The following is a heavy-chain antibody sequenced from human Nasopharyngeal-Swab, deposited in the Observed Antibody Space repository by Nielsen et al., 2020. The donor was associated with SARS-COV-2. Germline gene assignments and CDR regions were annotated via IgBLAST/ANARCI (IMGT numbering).Heavy chain of an antibody. J-gene: IGHJ4*02. CDR1: GSSFTSYW. Sequence: GGSLRLSCKGSGSSFTSYWIGWVRQMPGKGLEWMGIIYPGDSDTRYSPSFQGQVTISADKSISTAYLQWSSLKASDTAMYYCARPISDVWFGEFTPLFDYWGQGTLVTVSS. V-gene: IGHV5-51*01. D-gene: IGHD3-10*01. CDR3: ARPISDVWFGEFTPLFDY. CDR2: IYPGDSDT.